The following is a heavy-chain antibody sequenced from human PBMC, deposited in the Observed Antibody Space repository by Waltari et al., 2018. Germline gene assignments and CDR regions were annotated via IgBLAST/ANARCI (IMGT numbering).Heavy chain of an antibody. J-gene: IGHJ4*02. Sequence: QLQLQESGPGLVKPSETLSLTCTVSGGSISSSSYYWGWIHQPPGKGLEWIGSIYYSGSTYYNPSLKSRVTISVDTSKNQFSLKLSSVTAADTAVYYCGIVVVPAASFDYWGQGTLVTVSS. V-gene: IGHV4-39*01. D-gene: IGHD2-2*01. CDR1: GGSISSSSYY. CDR2: IYYSGST. CDR3: GIVVVPAASFDY.